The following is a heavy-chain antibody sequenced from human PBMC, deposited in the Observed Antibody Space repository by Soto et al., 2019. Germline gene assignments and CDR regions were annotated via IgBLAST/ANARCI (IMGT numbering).Heavy chain of an antibody. D-gene: IGHD3-22*01. CDR3: ARDLDGLHDDTSGPFPRPG. Sequence: SETLSLTCTVSGGPISSDDYYWSWIRQAPGRGLEWIGYIHSSGSIYYNPSLKSRATMSIDTAGNQFSLKVSSVTVADTAVYYCARDLDGLHDDTSGPFPRPGWGQGTLVTVS. J-gene: IGHJ1*01. CDR1: GGPISSDDYY. CDR2: IHSSGSI. V-gene: IGHV4-30-4*01.